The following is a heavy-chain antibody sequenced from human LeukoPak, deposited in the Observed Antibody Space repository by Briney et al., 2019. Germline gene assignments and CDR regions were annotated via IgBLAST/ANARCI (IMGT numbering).Heavy chain of an antibody. D-gene: IGHD6-13*01. CDR1: GGSISSSNW. CDR2: IYHSGST. CDR3: ARAEVAAAAEGAFDI. J-gene: IGHJ3*02. V-gene: IGHV4-4*02. Sequence: SETLSLTCAVSGGSISSSNWWSWVRQPPGKGLEWIGEIYHSGSTNYNPSLKSRVTISVDKSKNQFSLKLSSVTAADTAVYYCARAEVAAAAEGAFDIWGQGTMVTVSS.